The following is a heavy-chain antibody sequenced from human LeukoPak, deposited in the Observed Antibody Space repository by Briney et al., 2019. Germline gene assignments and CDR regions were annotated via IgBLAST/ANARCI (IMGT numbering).Heavy chain of an antibody. CDR2: ISSNGGST. Sequence: GGFLRLSCAASGFTFSSYAMHWVRQAPGKGLEYVSAISSNGGSTYYANSVKGRFTISRDNSKNTLYLQMGSLRAEDMAVYYCARVAGTLRTLDAFDIWGQGTMVTVSS. V-gene: IGHV3-64*01. D-gene: IGHD1-1*01. CDR1: GFTFSSYA. CDR3: ARVAGTLRTLDAFDI. J-gene: IGHJ3*02.